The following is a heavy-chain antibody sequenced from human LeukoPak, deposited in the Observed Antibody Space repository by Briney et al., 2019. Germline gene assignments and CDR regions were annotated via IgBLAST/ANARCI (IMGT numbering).Heavy chain of an antibody. V-gene: IGHV3-23*01. Sequence: GGSLRLSCAVSGFTFSSYAMSWVPQAPGKGLEWVSAIRDSGDYTYYADSVKGRFTISRDNSKNTLYLHVNSLRAEDTAVYYCAKDTSIGKYCTSGVCSPFDYWGQGTLVTVSS. CDR2: IRDSGDYT. CDR3: AKDTSIGKYCTSGVCSPFDY. CDR1: GFTFSSYA. J-gene: IGHJ4*02. D-gene: IGHD2-8*01.